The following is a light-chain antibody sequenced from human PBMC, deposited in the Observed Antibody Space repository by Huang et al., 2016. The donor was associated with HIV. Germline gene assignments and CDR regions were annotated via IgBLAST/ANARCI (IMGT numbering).Light chain of an antibody. Sequence: EIVLTQSPGTLFLSPGERATLSCRASQSVSSSYLAWYQQKPGQAPRLVIHGASSRVTGIPDRFSGSGSGTDFTLTISRLEPEDFAVYYCQQYGTSPQTFGQGTKVEIK. V-gene: IGKV3-20*01. CDR2: GAS. CDR1: QSVSSSY. J-gene: IGKJ1*01. CDR3: QQYGTSPQT.